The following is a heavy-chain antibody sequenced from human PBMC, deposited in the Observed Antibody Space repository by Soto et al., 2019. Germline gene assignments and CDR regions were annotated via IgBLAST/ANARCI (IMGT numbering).Heavy chain of an antibody. CDR1: GYTFTSYG. J-gene: IGHJ1*01. V-gene: IGHV1-18*04. Sequence: QVQLVQSGADVKKPGASVKVSCKASGYTFTSYGISWVRQAPGQGLEWMGWISAYNGNTNYAQKLQGRVTMTTDTSTSTAYMELRSLRSDDTAVYYCARAYCGGDCSSPEYFQHWGQGTLVTVSS. CDR3: ARAYCGGDCSSPEYFQH. D-gene: IGHD2-21*02. CDR2: ISAYNGNT.